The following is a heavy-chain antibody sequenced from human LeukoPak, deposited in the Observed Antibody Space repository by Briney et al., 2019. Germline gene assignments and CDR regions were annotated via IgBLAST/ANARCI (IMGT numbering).Heavy chain of an antibody. V-gene: IGHV1-69*01. Sequence: ASVKVSCKASGGAFSSYAISWVRQAPGQGLEWMGGIIPIFGTANYAQKFQGRVTITADESTSTAYMELSSLRSEDTAVYYCAREALRMVRGVIIPYYFDYWGQGTLVTVSS. D-gene: IGHD3-10*01. CDR2: IIPIFGTA. CDR1: GGAFSSYA. CDR3: AREALRMVRGVIIPYYFDY. J-gene: IGHJ4*02.